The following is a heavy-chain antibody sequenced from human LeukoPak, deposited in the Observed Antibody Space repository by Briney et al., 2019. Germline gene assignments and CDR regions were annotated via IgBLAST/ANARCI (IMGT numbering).Heavy chain of an antibody. V-gene: IGHV4-30-2*01. D-gene: IGHD2-2*01. Sequence: PSETLSLTCAVSGGSISSGGYSWSWIRQPPGKGLEWIGYIYHSGSTYYNPSLKSRVTISVDRSKNQFSLKLSSVTAADTAVYYCARAYCSSTSCSRDDAFDIWGQGTMVTVSS. CDR1: GGSISSGGYS. CDR2: IYHSGST. CDR3: ARAYCSSTSCSRDDAFDI. J-gene: IGHJ3*02.